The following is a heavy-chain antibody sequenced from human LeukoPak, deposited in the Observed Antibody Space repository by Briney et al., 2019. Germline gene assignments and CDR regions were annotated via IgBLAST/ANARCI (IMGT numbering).Heavy chain of an antibody. CDR1: GYTFTGYY. CDR3: ARSLITMIGRPAPAPDFDY. CDR2: INPNSGGT. V-gene: IGHV1-2*02. J-gene: IGHJ4*02. Sequence: ASVKVSCKASGYTFTGYYMHWVRQAPGQGLEWMGWINPNSGGTNYAQKFQGRVTMTRDTSISTAYMELSRLRSDDTAVYYCARSLITMIGRPAPAPDFDYWGQGTLVIVSS. D-gene: IGHD3-22*01.